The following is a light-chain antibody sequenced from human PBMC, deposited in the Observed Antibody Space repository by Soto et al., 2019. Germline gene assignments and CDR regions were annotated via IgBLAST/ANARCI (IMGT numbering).Light chain of an antibody. CDR1: QTVSSN. CDR2: DAS. J-gene: IGKJ4*01. V-gene: IGKV3-11*01. Sequence: EIVLTQSPATLSLSPGERATLSCRASQTVSSNLAWYQQKPGQAPRLLIYDASNRATGIPARFSGSGSGTDFTLIISSLEPEDFAVYYCQQRAGWPLTFGGGTKVEIK. CDR3: QQRAGWPLT.